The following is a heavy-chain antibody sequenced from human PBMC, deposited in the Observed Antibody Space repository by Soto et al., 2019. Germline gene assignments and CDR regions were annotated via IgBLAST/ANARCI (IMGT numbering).Heavy chain of an antibody. J-gene: IGHJ4*02. CDR3: PRAAFDWASQARCYFDY. V-gene: IGHV1-46*01. CDR1: GYTFTTYY. Sequence: QVQLVQSGAEVKKPGASVKISCRASGYTFTTYYIHWVRQAPGQGLEWMGIINPHVGSTTYTQKFQGRVSMTTDTSTTTIYMELCGPRSEDTAVYYCPRAAFDWASQARCYFDYWGQGTLVTVSS. CDR2: INPHVGST. D-gene: IGHD3-9*01.